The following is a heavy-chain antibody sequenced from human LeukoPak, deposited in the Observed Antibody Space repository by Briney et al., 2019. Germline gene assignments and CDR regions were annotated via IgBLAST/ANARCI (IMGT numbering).Heavy chain of an antibody. D-gene: IGHD3-22*01. CDR2: INPNSGGT. Sequence: RASVKVSCKASGYTFTGYYMHWVRQAPGQGLEWMGWINPNSGGTNYAQKFQGGVTMTRDTSISTAYMELSRLRSDDTAVYYCARDQSSITMIVVVPDIWGQGTMVTVSS. CDR1: GYTFTGYY. V-gene: IGHV1-2*02. J-gene: IGHJ3*02. CDR3: ARDQSSITMIVVVPDI.